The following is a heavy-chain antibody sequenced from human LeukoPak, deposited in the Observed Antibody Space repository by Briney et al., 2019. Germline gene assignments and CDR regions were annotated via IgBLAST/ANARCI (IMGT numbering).Heavy chain of an antibody. V-gene: IGHV1-46*01. Sequence: GASVKVSCKASGYTFTSYYMHWVRQAPGQGLEWMGIINPSGGSTSYAQKFQGRVTVTRDTSTSTVHTELSGLRSEDTAVYYCARDQEAFDYWGQGTLVTVSS. CDR1: GYTFTSYY. J-gene: IGHJ4*02. CDR3: ARDQEAFDY. CDR2: INPSGGST.